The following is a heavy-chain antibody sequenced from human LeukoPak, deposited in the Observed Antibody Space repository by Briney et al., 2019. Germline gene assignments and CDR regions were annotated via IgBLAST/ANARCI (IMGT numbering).Heavy chain of an antibody. V-gene: IGHV3-23*01. Sequence: AGTLSLTCAVSGMTFSDNGWTWVRQAPGKGLEWIAGSSGRGDSTDYNESVKSRFTISRDSPKNTLYLQMNSLRAEDTAVYFCAKRGVVIRVVVVGFHKEAYYFDSWGQGALVTVSS. CDR2: SSGRGDST. J-gene: IGHJ4*02. CDR1: GMTFSDNG. D-gene: IGHD2-2*01. CDR3: AKRGVVIRVVVVGFHKEAYYFDS.